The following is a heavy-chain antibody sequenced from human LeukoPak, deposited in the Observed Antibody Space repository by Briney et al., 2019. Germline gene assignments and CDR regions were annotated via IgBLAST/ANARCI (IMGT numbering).Heavy chain of an antibody. J-gene: IGHJ4*02. V-gene: IGHV3-30-3*01. Sequence: GGSLRLSCAASGFTFSSYAMHWVRQAPGKGLEWVAVISYDGSSKYYADSVKGRFTISRDNSKNTLYLQMNSLRAEDTAVYYCARDQYYDFWSGYLDYWGQGTLVTVSS. CDR2: ISYDGSSK. CDR3: ARDQYYDFWSGYLDY. CDR1: GFTFSSYA. D-gene: IGHD3-3*01.